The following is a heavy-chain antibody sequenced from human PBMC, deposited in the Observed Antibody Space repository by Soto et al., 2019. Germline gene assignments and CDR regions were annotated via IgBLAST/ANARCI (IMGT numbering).Heavy chain of an antibody. CDR2: IKSKTDGGTT. CDR1: GFTFSNAW. D-gene: IGHD3-3*01. J-gene: IGHJ6*02. CDR3: TTLAWSGVYGMDV. V-gene: IGHV3-15*07. Sequence: EVQLVESGGGLVKPGGSLRLSCAASGFTFSNAWMNWVRQAPGKGLEWVGRIKSKTDGGTTDYAAPVKGRFTILRDDSKNTLYLQMNSLITEATAVYYCTTLAWSGVYGMDVWGQGTTVTVSS.